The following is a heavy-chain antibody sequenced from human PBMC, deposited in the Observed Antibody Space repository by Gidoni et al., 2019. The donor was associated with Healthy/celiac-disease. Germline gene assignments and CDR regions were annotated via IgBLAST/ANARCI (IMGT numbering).Heavy chain of an antibody. V-gene: IGHV3-21*01. D-gene: IGHD2-2*02. J-gene: IGHJ2*01. Sequence: EVQLVESGGGLVKPGGSLRLSCAASGFTFSSYRMNWVRQAPGKGLEWVSSISSSSSYIYYADSVKGRFTISRDNAKNSLYLQMNSLRAEDTAVYYCARDLRVVPAAIRNWYFDLWGRGTLVTVSS. CDR3: ARDLRVVPAAIRNWYFDL. CDR2: ISSSSSYI. CDR1: GFTFSSYR.